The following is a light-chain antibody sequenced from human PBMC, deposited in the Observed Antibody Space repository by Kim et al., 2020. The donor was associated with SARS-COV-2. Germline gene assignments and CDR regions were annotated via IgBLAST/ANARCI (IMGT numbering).Light chain of an antibody. V-gene: IGLV2-14*03. Sequence: QSALTQPASVSGSLGQSITISCTGTSSDVGGYNDVSWYQQHPGKFPKLMIYDVSSRPSGVPNRFSGSKSDNTASLTISGLQTEDEADYYCSSYTSSSTLVFGAGTQLTVL. CDR2: DVS. CDR1: SSDVGGYND. J-gene: IGLJ2*01. CDR3: SSYTSSSTLV.